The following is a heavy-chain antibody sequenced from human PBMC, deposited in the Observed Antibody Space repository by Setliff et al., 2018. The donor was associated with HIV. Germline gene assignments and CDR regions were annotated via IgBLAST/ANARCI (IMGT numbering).Heavy chain of an antibody. Sequence: SETLSLTCTVSGDLINNHNWNWIRQSPGKGLEWIGSIYYGGSTNYNPSLKSRVTISLDTSRNQVFLNLTSVTAADTAVYYCARSIKAALRAGAFDVWGQGTMVTVSS. CDR1: GDLINNHN. CDR3: ARSIKAALRAGAFDV. CDR2: IYYGGST. J-gene: IGHJ3*01. D-gene: IGHD2-15*01. V-gene: IGHV4-59*11.